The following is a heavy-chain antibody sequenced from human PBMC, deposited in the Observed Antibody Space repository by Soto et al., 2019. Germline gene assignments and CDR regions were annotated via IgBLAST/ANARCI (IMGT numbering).Heavy chain of an antibody. CDR3: ARDNCSGGSCYSNAFDI. D-gene: IGHD2-15*01. V-gene: IGHV1-69*08. Sequence: QVQLVQSGAEVKKPGSSVKVSCKASGGTFSSYTISWVRQAPGQGLEWMGRIIPILGIANYAQKFQGRVTITADKSTSTAYMELSSLGSEDTAVYYCARDNCSGGSCYSNAFDIWGQGTMVTVSS. J-gene: IGHJ3*02. CDR2: IIPILGIA. CDR1: GGTFSSYT.